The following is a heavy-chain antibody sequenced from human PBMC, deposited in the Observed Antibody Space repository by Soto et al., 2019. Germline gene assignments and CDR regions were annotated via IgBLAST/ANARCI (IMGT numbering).Heavy chain of an antibody. CDR2: INPSGGST. J-gene: IGHJ6*02. V-gene: IGHV1-46*01. CDR3: ARDQSITGTIFSYYYYGMDV. Sequence: ASVKVSCKASGYTFTSYYMHWVRQAPGQGLEWMGIINPSGGSTSYAQKFRGRVTMTRDTSTSTVYMELSSLRPEDTAVYYCARDQSITGTIFSYYYYGMDVWGQGXTVTVYS. CDR1: GYTFTSYY. D-gene: IGHD1-7*01.